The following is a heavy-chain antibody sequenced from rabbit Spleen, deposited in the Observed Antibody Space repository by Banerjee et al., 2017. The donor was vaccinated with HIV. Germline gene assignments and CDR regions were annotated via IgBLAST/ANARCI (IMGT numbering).Heavy chain of an antibody. D-gene: IGHD8-1*01. Sequence: LEESGGGLVQPEGSLALTCKASGFSFSYYWMSWVRQAPGKRPEWIGNIDTGSSGSTYYASWAKGRFTISKTSSTVDLKMTSLTAADTATYFCARDTASSFSSYGMDLWGPGTLVTVS. J-gene: IGHJ6*01. CDR2: IDTGSSGST. CDR3: ARDTASSFSSYGMDL. CDR1: GFSFSYYW. V-gene: IGHV1S45*01.